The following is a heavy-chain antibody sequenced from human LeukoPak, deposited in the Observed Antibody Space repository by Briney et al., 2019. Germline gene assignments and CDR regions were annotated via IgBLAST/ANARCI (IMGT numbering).Heavy chain of an antibody. CDR3: ARADSSGWYYFDY. CDR2: INHNGST. Sequence: SETLSLTCAVYGGSFSGYYWSWIRQPPGKGLEWIGEINHNGSTNYNPSLKSRVTVSVDTSKNQFSLKLSSVTAADTAVYYCARADSSGWYYFDYWGQGTLVTVSS. V-gene: IGHV4-34*01. J-gene: IGHJ4*02. CDR1: GGSFSGYY. D-gene: IGHD6-19*01.